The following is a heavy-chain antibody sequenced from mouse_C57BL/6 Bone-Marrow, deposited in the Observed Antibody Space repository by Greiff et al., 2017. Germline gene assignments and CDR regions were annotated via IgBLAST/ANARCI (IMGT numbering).Heavy chain of an antibody. J-gene: IGHJ4*01. V-gene: IGHV1-82*01. D-gene: IGHD2-5*01. CDR3: AVGSNYADAMDY. CDR2: IYPGDGDT. CDR1: GYAFSSSW. Sequence: QVQLKQSGPELVKPGASVKISCKASGYAFSSSWMNWVKQRPGKGLEWIGRIYPGDGDTNYNGKFKGKATLTADKSSSTAYMQLSSLTSEDSAVYFCAVGSNYADAMDYWGQGTSVTVSS.